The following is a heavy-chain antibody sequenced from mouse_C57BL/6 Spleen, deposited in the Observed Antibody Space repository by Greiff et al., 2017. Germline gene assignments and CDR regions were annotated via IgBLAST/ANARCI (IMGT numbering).Heavy chain of an antibody. V-gene: IGHV1-69*01. CDR3: ARGTTVVEGYFDV. Sequence: QVQLQQPGAELVMPGASVKLSCKASGYTFTSYWMHWVKQRPGQGLEWIGEIDPSASYTNYNQKFKGKSTLTVDKSSSTAYMQLSSLSSEDSAVYYCARGTTVVEGYFDVWGTGTTVTVSS. J-gene: IGHJ1*03. CDR1: GYTFTSYW. CDR2: IDPSASYT. D-gene: IGHD1-1*01.